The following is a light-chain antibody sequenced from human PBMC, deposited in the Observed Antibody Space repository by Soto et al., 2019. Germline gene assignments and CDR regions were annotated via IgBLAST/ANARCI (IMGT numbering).Light chain of an antibody. CDR3: QQLKSYPLT. CDR1: QGIDNY. CDR2: GAT. V-gene: IGKV1-9*01. Sequence: DIQLTQSPSFLSASVGDRVTITCRASQGIDNYLAWYQQKPGKAPQLLIYGATAFESGVPSRFGGSGAGTEFTLTISSLQPEDFATYYSQQLKSYPLTYGGGTKFEIK. J-gene: IGKJ4*01.